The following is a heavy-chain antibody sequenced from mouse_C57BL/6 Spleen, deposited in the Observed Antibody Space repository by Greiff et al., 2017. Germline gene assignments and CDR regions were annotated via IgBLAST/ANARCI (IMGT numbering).Heavy chain of an antibody. CDR1: GYTFTSYW. CDR3: ARGRDYGNYVDY. J-gene: IGHJ2*01. Sequence: QVQLQQPGAELVRPGSSVKLSCKASGYTFTSYWMHWVKQRPIQGLEWIGNIDPSDSETHYNQKFKDKATLTVDKSSSTAYMQLSSLTSEDSAVYYCARGRDYGNYVDYWGQGTTLTVSS. D-gene: IGHD2-1*01. V-gene: IGHV1-52*01. CDR2: IDPSDSET.